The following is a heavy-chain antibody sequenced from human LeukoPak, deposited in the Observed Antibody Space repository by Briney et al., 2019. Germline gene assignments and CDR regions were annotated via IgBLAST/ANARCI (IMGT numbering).Heavy chain of an antibody. CDR2: IYYSGST. Sequence: SETLSLTCTVSGGSISSSSYYWGWIRQPPGKGLEWIGSIYYSGSTYYNPSLKSRVTISVDTSKNQFSLKLSSVTAADTAVYYCARGNKLRFLRRYFDYWGQGTLVTVSS. CDR1: GGSISSSSYY. CDR3: ARGNKLRFLRRYFDY. J-gene: IGHJ4*02. D-gene: IGHD3-3*01. V-gene: IGHV4-39*01.